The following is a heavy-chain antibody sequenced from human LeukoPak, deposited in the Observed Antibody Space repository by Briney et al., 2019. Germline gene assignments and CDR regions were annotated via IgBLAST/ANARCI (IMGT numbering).Heavy chain of an antibody. CDR2: IYTSGST. Sequence: AETLSLTCTVSGGSIRSYYWSWIRQPAGKALEWIGRIYTSGSTNYNPSLKSRVTMSVDTSKNQFSLKLSSVTAADTAVYYCASALYYYDSSGYYPNEYFQHWGQGTLVTVSS. CDR1: GGSIRSYY. V-gene: IGHV4-4*07. CDR3: ASALYYYDSSGYYPNEYFQH. J-gene: IGHJ1*01. D-gene: IGHD3-22*01.